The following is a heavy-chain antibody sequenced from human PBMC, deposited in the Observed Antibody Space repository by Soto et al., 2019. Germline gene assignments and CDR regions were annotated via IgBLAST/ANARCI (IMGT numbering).Heavy chain of an antibody. CDR1: GFTFSSYA. D-gene: IGHD3-9*01. V-gene: IGHV3-30-3*01. J-gene: IGHJ4*02. CDR2: ISYDGSNK. CDR3: ARPPGYISDWYYFDL. Sequence: PGGSLRLSCAASGFTFSSYAMHWVRQAPGKGLEWVAVISYDGSNKYYADPVKGRFTISRDNSKNTLYLQMNSLRAEDTAVYCCARPPGYISDWYYFDLWGQGTQVTVSS.